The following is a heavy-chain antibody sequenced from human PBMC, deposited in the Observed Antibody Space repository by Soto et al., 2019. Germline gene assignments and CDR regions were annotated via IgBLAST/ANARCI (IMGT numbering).Heavy chain of an antibody. CDR1: GFTFGDYA. CDR3: TRNRIYDYIWGSYRYSPGGYFDY. Sequence: PGGSLRLSCTASGFTFGDYAMSWFRQAPGKGLEWVGFIRSKAYGGTTEYAASVKGRFTISRDDSKSIAYLQMNSLKTEDTAVYYCTRNRIYDYIWGSYRYSPGGYFDYWGQGTLVTVS. CDR2: IRSKAYGGTT. J-gene: IGHJ4*02. D-gene: IGHD3-16*02. V-gene: IGHV3-49*03.